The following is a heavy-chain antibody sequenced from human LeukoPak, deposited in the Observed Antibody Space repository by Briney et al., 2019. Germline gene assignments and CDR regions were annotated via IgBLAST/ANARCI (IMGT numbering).Heavy chain of an antibody. J-gene: IGHJ4*02. D-gene: IGHD3-3*01. CDR1: GFTFSSYW. CDR3: AREGEWLLYYFDY. CDR2: IKQDGSEK. V-gene: IGHV3-7*01. Sequence: GGSLRLSCAASGFTFSSYWMSWVRQAPGKGLEWVTNIKQDGSEKYYVDSVKGRFTISRDNAKNSLYLQMNSLRAEDTAVYYCAREGEWLLYYFDYWGQGTLVTVSS.